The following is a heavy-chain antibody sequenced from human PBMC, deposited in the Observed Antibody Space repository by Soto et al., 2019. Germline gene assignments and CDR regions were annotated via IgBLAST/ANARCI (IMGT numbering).Heavy chain of an antibody. Sequence: SETLSLTCTVSGVSIHNSHSFWGWIRQPPGKGLEFIGTVYYSGGAHYNSSLKSRVTISVDTANNQFSLKLSSVTAADTAVYYCAAHYCSGGSCYILPWGQGTLVTVSS. CDR3: AAHYCSGGSCYILP. CDR1: GVSIHNSHSF. V-gene: IGHV4-39*01. D-gene: IGHD2-15*01. J-gene: IGHJ5*02. CDR2: VYYSGGA.